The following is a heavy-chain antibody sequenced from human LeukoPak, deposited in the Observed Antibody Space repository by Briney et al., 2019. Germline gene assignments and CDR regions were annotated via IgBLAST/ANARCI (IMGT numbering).Heavy chain of an antibody. J-gene: IGHJ1*01. CDR3: AKVFVTGMSYLPH. CDR2: FSDSGGTS. V-gene: IGHV3-23*01. D-gene: IGHD2-21*02. Sequence: GGSLRLSCAASGFTFSSYAMSWVRQAPGKGLEWVSGFSDSGGTSYYADSVKGRLTISRDNSKNTLYLQMNSLRAEDTAVYYCAKVFVTGMSYLPHWGRGTLVTVSS. CDR1: GFTFSSYA.